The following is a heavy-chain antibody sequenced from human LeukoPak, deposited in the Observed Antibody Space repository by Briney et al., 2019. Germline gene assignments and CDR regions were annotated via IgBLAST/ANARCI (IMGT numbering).Heavy chain of an antibody. CDR1: VYTLTELS. CDR3: ATDGDYDILTGYRTHVLYGMDV. V-gene: IGHV1-24*01. CDR2: FDPEDGQT. J-gene: IGHJ6*04. Sequence: ASVKVSCKVSVYTLTELSMHWVRQPPAKGLEWMGGFDPEDGQTIYAQKFQGRVTMTEHTSTDTASMELSSLRSEDTAGYYCATDGDYDILTGYRTHVLYGMDVWGKGTTVTVSS. D-gene: IGHD3-9*01.